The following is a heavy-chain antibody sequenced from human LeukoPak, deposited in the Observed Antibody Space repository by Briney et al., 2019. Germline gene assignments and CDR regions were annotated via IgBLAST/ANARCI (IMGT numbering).Heavy chain of an antibody. D-gene: IGHD6-19*01. CDR2: IGAYNGNT. J-gene: IGHJ6*02. CDR3: AGAVAGKHYYYGMDV. Sequence: GASVKVSCKASGYTFTSYGISWVRQAPGQGLEWMGWIGAYNGNTNYAQELQGRVTMTTDTSTSTAYMELRSLRSDDTAVYYCAGAVAGKHYYYGMDVWGQGTTVTVSS. CDR1: GYTFTSYG. V-gene: IGHV1-18*01.